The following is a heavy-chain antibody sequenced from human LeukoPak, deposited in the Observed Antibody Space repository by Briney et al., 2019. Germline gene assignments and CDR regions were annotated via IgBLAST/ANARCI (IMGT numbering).Heavy chain of an antibody. V-gene: IGHV1-69*13. CDR2: IIPIFGTA. J-gene: IGHJ4*02. D-gene: IGHD3-22*01. CDR1: GGTFSSYA. CDR3: ARGLMGGYPHFDY. Sequence: VASVKVSCKASGGTFSSYAISWVRQAPGQGLEWMGGIIPIFGTANYAQKFQGRVTITADESTSTAYMELSSLRSEDTALYYCARGLMGGYPHFDYWGQGTLVTVSS.